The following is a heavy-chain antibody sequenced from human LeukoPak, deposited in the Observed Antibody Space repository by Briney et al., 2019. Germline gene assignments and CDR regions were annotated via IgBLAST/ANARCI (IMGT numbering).Heavy chain of an antibody. D-gene: IGHD1-26*01. CDR1: GFIFSNYA. Sequence: GGSLRLSCAASGFIFSNYAMHWVRQAPGKGLEWEAVISSDGSKKDHADSVKGRFTISRDNSKNTVYLQMNSLRVEDTAVYYCARDPYSGAYYEGYYYYYMDVWGKGTTVTVSS. J-gene: IGHJ6*03. V-gene: IGHV3-30*04. CDR3: ARDPYSGAYYEGYYYYYMDV. CDR2: ISSDGSKK.